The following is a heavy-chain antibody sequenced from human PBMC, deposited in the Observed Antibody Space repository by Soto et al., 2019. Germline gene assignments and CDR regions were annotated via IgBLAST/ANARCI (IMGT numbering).Heavy chain of an antibody. D-gene: IGHD3-16*01. CDR2: ISAYNGNT. Sequence: ASVKVSCKASGYTFTSYGISWVRQAPGQGLEWMGWISAYNGNTNYAQNLQGRVTMTTDTSTSTAYMELRSLRSNDTAIYYCAMVDVYVTPSPQDVWGQGTTVTVSS. CDR3: AMVDVYVTPSPQDV. V-gene: IGHV1-18*01. J-gene: IGHJ6*02. CDR1: GYTFTSYG.